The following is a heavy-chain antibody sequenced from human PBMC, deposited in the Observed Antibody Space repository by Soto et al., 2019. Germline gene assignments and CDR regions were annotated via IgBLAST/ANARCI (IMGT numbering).Heavy chain of an antibody. CDR1: GYSFTNYG. J-gene: IGHJ6*03. D-gene: IGHD6-19*01. V-gene: IGHV1-18*01. CDR3: ARDRGVAPPVAGNTHYYYYMDV. CDR2: VSAFNGNT. Sequence: QDQLVQSGAEMKKPGASVTVSCKASGYSFTNYGITWVRQAPGQVLEWLGWVSAFNGNTHYAQKVQGRVTMTTDASTSTAYMELRSLRSDDTAVYYCARDRGVAPPVAGNTHYYYYMDVWGKGTTVTVSS.